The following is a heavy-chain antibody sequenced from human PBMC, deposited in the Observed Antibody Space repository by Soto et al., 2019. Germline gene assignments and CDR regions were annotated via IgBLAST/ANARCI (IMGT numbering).Heavy chain of an antibody. Sequence: PSETKSLTCTVSGGSISSGCYYWSWIRQHPGKGLEWIGYIYYSGSTCYNPSLKSRVTISVDTSKNQFSLKLSSVTAADTAVYYCARGGGYSGYDYWGQGTLVTVSS. CDR2: IYYSGST. D-gene: IGHD5-12*01. CDR1: GGSISSGCYY. CDR3: ARGGGYSGYDY. J-gene: IGHJ4*02. V-gene: IGHV4-31*03.